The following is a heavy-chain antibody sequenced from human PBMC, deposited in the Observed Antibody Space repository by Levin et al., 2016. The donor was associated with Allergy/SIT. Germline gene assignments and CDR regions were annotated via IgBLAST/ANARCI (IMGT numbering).Heavy chain of an antibody. CDR1: GDSISSNF. Sequence: SETLSLTCTVSGDSISSNFWSWIRQAAGKGLEWIGRINSSGSTTYNPSLQSRVTMSINTSKNQFSLDLDSVTAADTAVYYCARGRGYGYGIDYWGQGTLVIVSP. J-gene: IGHJ4*02. CDR3: ARGRGYGYGIDY. CDR2: INSSGST. D-gene: IGHD5-18*01. V-gene: IGHV4-4*07.